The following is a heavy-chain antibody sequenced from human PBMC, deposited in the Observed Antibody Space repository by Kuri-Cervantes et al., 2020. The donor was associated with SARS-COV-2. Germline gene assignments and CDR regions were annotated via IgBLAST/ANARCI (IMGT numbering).Heavy chain of an antibody. D-gene: IGHD3-16*02. CDR2: IIPIFGTA. CDR1: GGTFSSYA. CDR3: ARVSSEDYYYYYMDV. Sequence: ASVKVSCKASGGTFSSYAISWVRQAPGQGLEWMGGIIPIFGTANYAQKFQGRVTITTDESTSTAYMELSSLRSEDTAVYYCARVSSEDYYYYYMDVWGKGTTVTVSS. V-gene: IGHV1-69*05. J-gene: IGHJ6*03.